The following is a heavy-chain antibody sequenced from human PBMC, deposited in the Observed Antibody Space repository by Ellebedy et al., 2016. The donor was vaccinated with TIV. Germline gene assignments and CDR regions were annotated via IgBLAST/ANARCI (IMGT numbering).Heavy chain of an antibody. D-gene: IGHD3-9*01. CDR3: AKERANTSDYYYSGMDV. V-gene: IGHV3-23*01. CDR1: GFIFSTYA. J-gene: IGHJ6*02. Sequence: PGGSLRLSCAASGFIFSTYATAWVRQTPGKGLEWVSDMRSSGGSAHSADSVKGRFAISRDNSKNTLVLQMNSLRADDTAVYYCAKERANTSDYYYSGMDVWGQGTTVTVSS. CDR2: MRSSGGSA.